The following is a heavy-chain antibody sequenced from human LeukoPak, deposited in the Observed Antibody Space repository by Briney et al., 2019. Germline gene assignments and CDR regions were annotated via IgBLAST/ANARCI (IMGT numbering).Heavy chain of an antibody. V-gene: IGHV4-39*02. CDR3: ARGVYSGGWYNFDS. CDR1: GGSINSSSYY. D-gene: IGHD6-13*01. CDR2: IYYSGSS. J-gene: IGHJ4*02. Sequence: SETLSLTRTVSGGSINSSSYYWGWIRQPPGKGLEWIGSIYYSGSSYYNPSLKSRVTISVDTSKHHFSLRLSSVTAADTAIYYCARGVYSGGWYNFDSWGQGALVTVSS.